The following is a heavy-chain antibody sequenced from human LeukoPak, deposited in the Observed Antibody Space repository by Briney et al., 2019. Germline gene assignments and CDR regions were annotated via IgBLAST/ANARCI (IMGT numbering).Heavy chain of an antibody. CDR1: GGTFSSYA. V-gene: IGHV1-69*05. J-gene: IGHJ6*03. D-gene: IGHD1-14*01. Sequence: ASVKVSCKASGGTFSSYAIGWVRQAPGQGLEWMGGITPIFGTANYPQKFQGRVTITTDESTSTAYMELSSLRSEDTAVYYCASQTGSQLPRVYYYYYYMDVWGKGTTVTVSS. CDR3: ASQTGSQLPRVYYYYYYMDV. CDR2: ITPIFGTA.